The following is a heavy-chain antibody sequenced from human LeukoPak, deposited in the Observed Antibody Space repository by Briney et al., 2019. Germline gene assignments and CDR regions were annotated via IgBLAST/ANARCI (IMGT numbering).Heavy chain of an antibody. V-gene: IGHV4-61*02. J-gene: IGHJ4*02. D-gene: IGHD6-6*01. CDR1: GGSISSGSYC. Sequence: SETLSLTCTVSGGSISSGSYCWSWIRQPAWKGLEWLGRICTSGSTNYNPSLKSRVTISVDTYKNQFSLNLSSVTAADTAIYNCARMYSTSYYFDYWGQGTLVTVSS. CDR3: ARMYSTSYYFDY. CDR2: ICTSGST.